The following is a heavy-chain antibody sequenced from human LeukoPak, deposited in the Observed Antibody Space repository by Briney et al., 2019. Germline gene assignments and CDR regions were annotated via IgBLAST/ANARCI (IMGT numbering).Heavy chain of an antibody. Sequence: GGSLRLSCAASGFTFDDYAMHWVRQAPGKGLEWVSLITWDGSSTYYADSVKGRFIISRDNAKNSLYLQMNSLRAEDTAVYYCASRYCSGGSCSFDYWGQGTLVTVSS. V-gene: IGHV3-43D*03. J-gene: IGHJ4*02. CDR3: ASRYCSGGSCSFDY. CDR1: GFTFDDYA. CDR2: ITWDGSST. D-gene: IGHD2-15*01.